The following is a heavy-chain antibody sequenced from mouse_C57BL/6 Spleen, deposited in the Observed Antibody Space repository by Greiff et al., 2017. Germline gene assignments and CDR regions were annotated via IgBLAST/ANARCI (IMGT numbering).Heavy chain of an antibody. V-gene: IGHV1-56*01. CDR1: GYTFTSHW. Sequence: QVHVKQSGPELVRPGASVKISCKAPGYTFTSHWMQWVRQRPGQGLEWIGEIFPGSGSTYYNEKFKGKATLTVDTSSSTAYMQLSSLTSEDSAVYFCARSRVTVVGSYYAMDYWGQGTSVTVSS. D-gene: IGHD1-1*01. CDR3: ARSRVTVVGSYYAMDY. CDR2: IFPGSGST. J-gene: IGHJ4*01.